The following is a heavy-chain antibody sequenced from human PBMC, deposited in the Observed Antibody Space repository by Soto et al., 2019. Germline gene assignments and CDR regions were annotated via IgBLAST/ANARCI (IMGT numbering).Heavy chain of an antibody. V-gene: IGHV1-24*01. CDR2: FDPEDGET. D-gene: IGHD6-13*01. CDR1: GYTLTELS. J-gene: IGHJ4*02. CDR3: ARGKGAASHLYYFDY. Sequence: ASVKVSCKVSGYTLTELSMHWVRQAPGKGLEWMGGFDPEDGETIYAQKFQGRVTMTEDTSTDTAYMKLSSVTAADTAVYYCARGKGAASHLYYFDYWGQGTLVTVSS.